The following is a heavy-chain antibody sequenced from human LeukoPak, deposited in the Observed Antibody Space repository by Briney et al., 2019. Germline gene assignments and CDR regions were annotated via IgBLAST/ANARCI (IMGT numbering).Heavy chain of an antibody. D-gene: IGHD3-22*01. CDR3: AREGRPGVSSGSPRGPSVYYYYMDV. CDR2: INPNSGGT. V-gene: IGHV1-2*06. CDR1: GYTFTGYY. Sequence: ASVKVSCKASGYTFTGYYMHWVRQAPGQGLEWMGRINPNSGGTNYAQKFQGRVTMTRDTSISTAYMDLRSLRSDDTAVYYCAREGRPGVSSGSPRGPSVYYYYMDVWGKGTTVTVSS. J-gene: IGHJ6*03.